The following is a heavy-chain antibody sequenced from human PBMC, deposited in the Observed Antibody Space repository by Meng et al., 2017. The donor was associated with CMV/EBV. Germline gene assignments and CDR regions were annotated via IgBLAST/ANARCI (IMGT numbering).Heavy chain of an antibody. CDR2: IIPIFGTA. CDR3: ARAGDYGGRGYFDY. V-gene: IGHV1-69*12. Sequence: QFHWGLSGAEVKKPGSSVKVSCKASGGTFSSYAISWVRQAPGQGLEWMGGIIPIFGTANYAQKFQGRVTITADESTSTAYMELSSLRSEDTAVYYCARAGDYGGRGYFDYWGQGTLVTVSS. CDR1: GGTFSSYA. J-gene: IGHJ4*02. D-gene: IGHD4-23*01.